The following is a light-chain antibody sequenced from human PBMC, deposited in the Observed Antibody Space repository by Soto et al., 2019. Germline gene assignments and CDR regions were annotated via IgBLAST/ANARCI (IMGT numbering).Light chain of an antibody. CDR1: QGISRA. J-gene: IGKJ3*01. Sequence: APHLTQSPSSLSASVGDRITLTCRASQGISRALAWYQQKPGEPPKLLIYDASNLDTGVPSRFTGSGSGTDFTLSISTLQPEDFATYYCQHSDRSPFTYGPGTTVDVK. V-gene: IGKV1-13*02. CDR2: DAS. CDR3: QHSDRSPFT.